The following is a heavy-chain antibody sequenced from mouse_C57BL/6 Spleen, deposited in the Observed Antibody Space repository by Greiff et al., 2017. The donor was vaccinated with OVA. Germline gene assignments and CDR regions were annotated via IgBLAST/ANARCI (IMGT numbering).Heavy chain of an antibody. CDR1: GYAFSSSW. Sequence: QVQLKESGPELVKPGASVKISCKASGYAFSSSWMNWVKQRPGKGLEWIGRIYPGDGDTNYNGKFKGKATLTADKSSSTAYMQLSSLTSEDSAVYFCARDYYGSSSQRYFDVWGTGTTVTVSS. V-gene: IGHV1-82*01. CDR3: ARDYYGSSSQRYFDV. D-gene: IGHD1-1*01. J-gene: IGHJ1*03. CDR2: IYPGDGDT.